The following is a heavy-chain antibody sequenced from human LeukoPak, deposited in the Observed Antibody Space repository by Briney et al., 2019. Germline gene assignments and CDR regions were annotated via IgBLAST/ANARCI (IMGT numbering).Heavy chain of an antibody. D-gene: IGHD3-16*02. CDR1: GFTFSDYY. V-gene: IGHV3-11*04. CDR2: ISSSGSTI. J-gene: IGHJ4*02. CDR3: ARDLMDDYVWGSYRYARYFDY. Sequence: GGSLRLSCAASGFTFSDYYMSWIRQAPGKGLEWVSYISSSGSTIYYADSVKGRFTISRDNAKNSLYLQMNSLRAEDTAVYYCARDLMDDYVWGSYRYARYFDYWGQGTLVTVSS.